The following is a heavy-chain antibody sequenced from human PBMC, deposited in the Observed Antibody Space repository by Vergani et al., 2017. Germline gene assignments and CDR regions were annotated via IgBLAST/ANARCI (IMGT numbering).Heavy chain of an antibody. CDR2: IRSKANSYAT. J-gene: IGHJ4*02. Sequence: EVQLVESGGGLVQPGGSLKFSCAASGFTFSGSAMHWVRQASGKGLEWVGRIRSKANSYATEDAASVKGRFTISRDDTKNTAYLQMNSLETEGTAVCYGTRRGEGKDYGGQGTLVTVSS. CDR1: GFTFSGSA. D-gene: IGHD2-21*01. V-gene: IGHV3-73*01. CDR3: TRRGEGKDY.